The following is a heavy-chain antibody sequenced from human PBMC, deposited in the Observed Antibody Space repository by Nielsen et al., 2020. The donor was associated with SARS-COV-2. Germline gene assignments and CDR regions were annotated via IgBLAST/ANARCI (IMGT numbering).Heavy chain of an antibody. CDR1: GFTFSTFG. Sequence: GGSLRLSCAASGFTFSTFGMHWVRQAPGKGLEWVAPISHDGSKKYYADSVRGRFTISRDNSKNTLYLQMNSLRPEDTAVYYCARVSGYYWPQDYWGQGTLVTVSS. J-gene: IGHJ4*02. D-gene: IGHD5-12*01. CDR3: ARVSGYYWPQDY. CDR2: ISHDGSKK. V-gene: IGHV3-30*03.